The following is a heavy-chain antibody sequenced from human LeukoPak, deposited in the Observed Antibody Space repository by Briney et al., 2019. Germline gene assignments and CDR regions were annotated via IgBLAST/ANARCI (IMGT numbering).Heavy chain of an antibody. V-gene: IGHV3-23*01. CDR1: GFTFSSYA. J-gene: IGHJ4*02. Sequence: GGSLRLSCAASGFTFSSYAMSWVRQAPGNGLEWVSAISGSGGSTYYADSVKGRFTISRDNSKNTLYLQMNSLRAEDTAVYYCAKGGSKGIVVVIRYFDYWAREPWSPSPQ. CDR3: AKGGSKGIVVVIRYFDY. CDR2: ISGSGGST. D-gene: IGHD3-22*01.